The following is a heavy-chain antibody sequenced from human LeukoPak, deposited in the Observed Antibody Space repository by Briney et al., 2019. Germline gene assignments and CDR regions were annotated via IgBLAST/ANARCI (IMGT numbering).Heavy chain of an antibody. J-gene: IGHJ4*02. Sequence: GGSLRLSCAASGFTFSSYWMHWVRQAPGKGLVWVSRINSDGSSTSYADSVKGRFTISRDNAKNTLYLQINSLRAEDTAVYYCARDRGSSWYDLIDYWGQGTLVTVSS. CDR1: GFTFSSYW. V-gene: IGHV3-74*01. D-gene: IGHD6-13*01. CDR2: INSDGSST. CDR3: ARDRGSSWYDLIDY.